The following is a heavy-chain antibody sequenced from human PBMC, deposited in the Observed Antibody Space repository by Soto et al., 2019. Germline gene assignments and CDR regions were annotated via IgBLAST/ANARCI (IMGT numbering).Heavy chain of an antibody. V-gene: IGHV4-30-4*01. Sequence: SETLSLTCTVSGASITSTDYYWTWFRQPPGQGLEWIGYIFHSGSTYYNPSLKSRLTISADTSKNQFSLKLSSVTAADTAVYYCARYYCSSTSCFLFDSWGQGXLVTVSS. D-gene: IGHD2-2*01. CDR1: GASITSTDYY. CDR3: ARYYCSSTSCFLFDS. J-gene: IGHJ4*02. CDR2: IFHSGST.